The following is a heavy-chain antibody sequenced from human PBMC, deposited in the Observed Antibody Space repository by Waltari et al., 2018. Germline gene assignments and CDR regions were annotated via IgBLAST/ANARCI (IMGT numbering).Heavy chain of an antibody. V-gene: IGHV3-49*04. D-gene: IGHD3-16*01. Sequence: EVQVVESGGGLVQPGGSLRVSCLVSGITFSDYYIQWVRQTPGKGPEWIGFIRRKSNGGTTEYAASVKGRFTFSRDDSKSLASLQMNSLKTEDTAIYYCCVRTPPGDFDFWGQGVLVNVFS. CDR3: CVRTPPGDFDF. CDR2: IRRKSNGGTT. CDR1: GITFSDYY. J-gene: IGHJ4*02.